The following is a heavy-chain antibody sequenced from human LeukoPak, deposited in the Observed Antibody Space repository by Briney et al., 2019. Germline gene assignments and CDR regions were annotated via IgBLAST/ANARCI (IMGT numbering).Heavy chain of an antibody. CDR3: AKGHQVTTFYAAFDI. D-gene: IGHD2/OR15-2a*01. Sequence: PGRSLRLSCAASGFTFSSYGMHWVRQAPGKGLEWVAVIWYDGSNKYYADSVKGRFTISRDNSKNTLYLQMNSLRAEDTALYYCAKGHQVTTFYAAFDIWGQGTMVTVSS. CDR2: IWYDGSNK. J-gene: IGHJ3*02. V-gene: IGHV3-33*06. CDR1: GFTFSSYG.